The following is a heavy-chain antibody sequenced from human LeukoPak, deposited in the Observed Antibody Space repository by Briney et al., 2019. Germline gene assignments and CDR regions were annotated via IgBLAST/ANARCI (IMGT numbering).Heavy chain of an antibody. V-gene: IGHV3-7*04. J-gene: IGHJ4*02. Sequence: PGGSPRLSCAASGFTFSSYWMTWVRQAPGKGLEWVASIKQDGSEKYYVDSVKGRFTISRDNAKNSLYLQMNSLRAEDTAVFYCARGYYQFNFWGQGTLVTVSS. CDR3: ARGYYQFNF. CDR1: GFTFSSYW. D-gene: IGHD2-21*01. CDR2: IKQDGSEK.